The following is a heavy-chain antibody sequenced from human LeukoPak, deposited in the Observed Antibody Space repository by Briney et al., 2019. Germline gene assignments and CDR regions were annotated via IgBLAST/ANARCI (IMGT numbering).Heavy chain of an antibody. CDR1: GFTISSYG. CDR2: IHTSGDT. D-gene: IGHD4-17*01. Sequence: GGSLRLSCAASGFTISSYGMHWVRQAPGKGLEWVSAIHTSGDTCYADSVKGRFTISRDTSKNTLYLQINSLRVEDTAVYYCIVFGDSNHWGQGTLVTVSS. CDR3: IVFGDSNH. J-gene: IGHJ5*02. V-gene: IGHV3-53*01.